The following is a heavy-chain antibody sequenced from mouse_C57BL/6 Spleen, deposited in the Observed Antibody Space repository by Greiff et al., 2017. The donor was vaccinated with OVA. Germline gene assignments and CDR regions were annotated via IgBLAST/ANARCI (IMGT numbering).Heavy chain of an antibody. CDR2: IWTGGGT. D-gene: IGHD1-1*01. V-gene: IGHV2-9-1*01. CDR3: ARNSIYYYGSSYFDY. Sequence: VKLMESGPGLVAPSQSLSITCTVSGFSLTSYAISWVRQPPGKGLEWLGVIWTGGGTNYNSALKSRLSISKDNSKSQVFLKMNSLQTDDTARYYCARNSIYYYGSSYFDYWGQGTTLTVSS. J-gene: IGHJ2*01. CDR1: GFSLTSYA.